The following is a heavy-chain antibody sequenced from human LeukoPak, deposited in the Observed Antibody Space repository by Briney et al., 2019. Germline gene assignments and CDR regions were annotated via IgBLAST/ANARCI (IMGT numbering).Heavy chain of an antibody. CDR2: INHSGST. CDR1: GGSFSGYY. Sequence: KPSETLSLTCAVYGGSFSGYYWSWIRQPPGKGLEWIGEINHSGSTNYNPSLKSRVTISVDTSKNQFSLKLSSVTAADMAVYYCARGHIVVVPAATYYFDYWGQGTLVTVSS. J-gene: IGHJ4*02. CDR3: ARGHIVVVPAATYYFDY. V-gene: IGHV4-34*01. D-gene: IGHD2-2*01.